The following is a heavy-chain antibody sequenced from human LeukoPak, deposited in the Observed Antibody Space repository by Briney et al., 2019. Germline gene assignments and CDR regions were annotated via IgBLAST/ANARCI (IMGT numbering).Heavy chain of an antibody. V-gene: IGHV4-4*07. CDR2: IYTSGST. Sequence: SETLSLTCTASGGSISSYYWSWIRQPAGKGLEWIGRIYTSGSTNYNPSLKSRVTMSVDTSKNQFSLKLTSVTAADTAVYFCARDTYYTSGTYYIDYFDSWGQGALVTVSS. J-gene: IGHJ4*02. D-gene: IGHD3-10*01. CDR3: ARDTYYTSGTYYIDYFDS. CDR1: GGSISSYY.